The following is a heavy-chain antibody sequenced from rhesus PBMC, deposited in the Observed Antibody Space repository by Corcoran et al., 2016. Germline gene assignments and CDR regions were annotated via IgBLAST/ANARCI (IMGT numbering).Heavy chain of an antibody. Sequence: QVQLQESGPGLVKPSETLSLTCAVSGHSITSNYWNWIRQPPGKGLEWFGSIYGSGGSNYLNPSLKSRVTLSVDTSKNQFSLKLSSVTAADTAVYYCAREYCTGSGCYQGTFDYWGQGVLVTVSS. CDR2: IYGSGGSN. CDR3: AREYCTGSGCYQGTFDY. V-gene: IGHV4S14*01. J-gene: IGHJ4*01. CDR1: GHSITSNY. D-gene: IGHD2-21*01.